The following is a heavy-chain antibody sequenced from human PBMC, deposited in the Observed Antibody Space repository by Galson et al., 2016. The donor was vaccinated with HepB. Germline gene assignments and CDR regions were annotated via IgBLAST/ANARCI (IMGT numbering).Heavy chain of an antibody. Sequence: SLRLSCAASGFSFSSYSMNWVRQAPGKGLEYVASISTSSTYIYYADSVRGRSTISTDNAENSLFLQMNSLRAEDTAVYYCAREAGSAATANPRFDSWGQGVLVTVSS. CDR2: ISTSSTYI. CDR1: GFSFSSYS. CDR3: AREAGSAATANPRFDS. J-gene: IGHJ4*02. D-gene: IGHD2-21*02. V-gene: IGHV3-21*01.